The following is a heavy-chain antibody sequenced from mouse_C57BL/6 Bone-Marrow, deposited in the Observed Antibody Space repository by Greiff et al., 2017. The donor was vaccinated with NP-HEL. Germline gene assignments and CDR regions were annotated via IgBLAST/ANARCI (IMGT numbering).Heavy chain of an antibody. V-gene: IGHV2-5*01. CDR1: GFSLTSYG. CDR3: AKKGDYYGSSHWYFDV. Sequence: VHLVESGPGLVQPSQSLSITCTVSGFSLTSYGVHWVRQSPGKGLEWLGVIWRGGSTDYNAAFMSRLSITKDNSKSQVFFKMNSLQADDTAIYYCAKKGDYYGSSHWYFDVGGTGTTVTVSS. J-gene: IGHJ1*03. D-gene: IGHD1-1*01. CDR2: IWRGGST.